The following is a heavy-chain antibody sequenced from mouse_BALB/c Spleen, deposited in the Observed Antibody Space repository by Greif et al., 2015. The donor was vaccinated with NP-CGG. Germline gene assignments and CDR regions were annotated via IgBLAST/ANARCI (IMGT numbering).Heavy chain of an antibody. CDR2: INSNGGST. V-gene: IGHV5-6-3*01. CDR3: ATGFAY. Sequence: EVHLVESGGGLVQPGGSLKLSRAASGFTFSSYGMSWVRQTPDKRLELVATINSNGGSTYYPDSVKGRFTISRDNAKNTLYLQMSSLKSEDTAMYYCATGFAYWGQGTLVTVSA. J-gene: IGHJ3*01. CDR1: GFTFSSYG.